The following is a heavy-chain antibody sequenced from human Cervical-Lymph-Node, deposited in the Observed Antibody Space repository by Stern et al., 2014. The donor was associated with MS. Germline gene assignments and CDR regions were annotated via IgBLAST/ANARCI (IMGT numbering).Heavy chain of an antibody. Sequence: VQLVESGAEVKKPGASVKVSCKASGGTFSSQAIHWVRQAPGQGLEWVGGIIPIFGTPNYAQKVQDRVTINEDESTSTAYMDLSSLRSEDTAVYYCATPSTVTVGGMDVWGQGTTVPVSS. D-gene: IGHD4-17*01. CDR3: ATPSTVTVGGMDV. V-gene: IGHV1-69*01. J-gene: IGHJ6*02. CDR2: IIPIFGTP. CDR1: GGTFSSQA.